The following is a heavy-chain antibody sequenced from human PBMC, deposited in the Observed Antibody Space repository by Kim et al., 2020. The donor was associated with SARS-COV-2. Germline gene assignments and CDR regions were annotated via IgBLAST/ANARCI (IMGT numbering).Heavy chain of an antibody. CDR3: ARGTNIGVHAPNWFDP. D-gene: IGHD1-1*01. J-gene: IGHJ5*02. Sequence: SLKSLVTISVDTSKNQFSLKLSSVTAADTAVYYCARGTNIGVHAPNWFDPWGQGTLVTVSS. V-gene: IGHV4-31*01.